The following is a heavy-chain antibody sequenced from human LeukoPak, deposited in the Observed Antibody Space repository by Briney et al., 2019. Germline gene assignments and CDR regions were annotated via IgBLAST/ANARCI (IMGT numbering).Heavy chain of an antibody. V-gene: IGHV3-11*04. Sequence: GGSLRLSCAASGFTFSDYYMSWIRQAPVKGLEWVSYISSSGSTIYYADSVKGRFTISRDNAKNSLYLQMNSLRAEDTAVYYCARDTFRTDDFWSGYYNYYYYGMDVWGQGTTVTVSS. CDR3: ARDTFRTDDFWSGYYNYYYYGMDV. J-gene: IGHJ6*02. D-gene: IGHD3-3*01. CDR2: ISSSGSTI. CDR1: GFTFSDYY.